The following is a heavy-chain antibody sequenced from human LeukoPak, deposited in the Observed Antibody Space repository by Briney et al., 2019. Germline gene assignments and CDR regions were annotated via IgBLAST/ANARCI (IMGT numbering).Heavy chain of an antibody. CDR2: MRQDGNEK. V-gene: IGHV3-7*01. D-gene: IGHD3-10*01. Sequence: PGGSLRLSCVASGFTFSSYWMTWVRQAPGKGLEWVANMRQDGNEKYYADSVKGRFTISRDNAKNSLYLQMNSLRAEDSAFYYCARDIQSITMVRGTPAGGLDYWGQGTLVTVSS. CDR3: ARDIQSITMVRGTPAGGLDY. J-gene: IGHJ4*02. CDR1: GFTFSSYW.